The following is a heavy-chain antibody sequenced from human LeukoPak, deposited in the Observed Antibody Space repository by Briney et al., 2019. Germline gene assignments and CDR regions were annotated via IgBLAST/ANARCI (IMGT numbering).Heavy chain of an antibody. Sequence: PGRSLRLSCAASGFTFSSYAMHWVRQAPGKGLEWVAVISYDGSNKYYADSVKGRFTISRDNSKNTLYLQMNSLRAEDTAVYYCARDRDRDGYFDYWGQGTLVTVSS. CDR3: ARDRDRDGYFDY. CDR2: ISYDGSNK. J-gene: IGHJ4*02. CDR1: GFTFSSYA. V-gene: IGHV3-30*04. D-gene: IGHD5-24*01.